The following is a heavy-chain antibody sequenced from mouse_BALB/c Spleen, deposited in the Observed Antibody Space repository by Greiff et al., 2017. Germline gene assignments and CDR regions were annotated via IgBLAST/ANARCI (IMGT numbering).Heavy chain of an antibody. CDR3: ASYYGSSFAY. D-gene: IGHD1-1*01. CDR1: GFTFSDYY. J-gene: IGHJ3*01. V-gene: IGHV5-4*02. Sequence: EVQGVESGGGLVKPGGSLKLSCAASGFTFSDYYMYWVRQTPEKRLEWVATISDGGSYTYYPDSVKGRFTISRDNAKNNLYLQMSSLKSEDTAMYYCASYYGSSFAYWGQGTLVTVSA. CDR2: ISDGGSYT.